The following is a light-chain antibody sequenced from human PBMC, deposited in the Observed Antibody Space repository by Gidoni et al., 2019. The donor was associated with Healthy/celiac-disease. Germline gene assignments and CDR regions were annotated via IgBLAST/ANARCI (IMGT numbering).Light chain of an antibody. J-gene: IGKJ1*01. CDR1: QSSSSY. CDR3: QQSYSNPPT. CDR2: AAS. V-gene: IGKV1-39*01. Sequence: IQMTPSPSSLSASLGDRVTITCRASQSSSSYLNWYQQKPGKAPKLLIYAASSLQSGVPSRFSGSGSGTDFTLTISSLQPEDFATYYCQQSYSNPPTCGQGTKVEIK.